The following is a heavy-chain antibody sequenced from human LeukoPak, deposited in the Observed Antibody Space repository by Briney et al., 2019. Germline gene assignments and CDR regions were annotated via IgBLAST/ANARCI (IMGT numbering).Heavy chain of an antibody. CDR2: IYYSGST. Sequence: SETLSLTCTVSGGSISSSSYYWGWIRQPPGKGLEWIGSIYYSGSTYYNPSLKSRVTISVDTSKNQFSLKLSSVTAADTAVYYCTRDQRSGYSGYDYYYYYYVDVWGKGTTVTVSS. J-gene: IGHJ6*03. D-gene: IGHD5-12*01. V-gene: IGHV4-39*07. CDR1: GGSISSSSYY. CDR3: TRDQRSGYSGYDYYYYYYVDV.